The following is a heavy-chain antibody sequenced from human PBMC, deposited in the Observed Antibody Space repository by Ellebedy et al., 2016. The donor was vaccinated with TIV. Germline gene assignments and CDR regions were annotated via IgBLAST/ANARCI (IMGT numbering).Heavy chain of an antibody. D-gene: IGHD1-26*01. J-gene: IGHJ4*02. CDR3: AKGGPYGTYFDY. CDR1: GFSFNRAW. V-gene: IGHV3-15*01. Sequence: GESLKISCAASGFSFNRAWMSWVRQAPGKGLEWIGRIKSRADGETTDYAAPVKGRITLSRDDSQNTVYLQMNSLKTEDTGVYCCAKGGPYGTYFDYWGLGTLVTVSS. CDR2: IKSRADGETT.